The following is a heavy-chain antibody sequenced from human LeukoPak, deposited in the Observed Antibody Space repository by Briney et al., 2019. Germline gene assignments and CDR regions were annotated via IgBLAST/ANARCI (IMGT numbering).Heavy chain of an antibody. J-gene: IGHJ3*02. D-gene: IGHD4-17*01. CDR3: AKVLNTVTTSEGAFDI. Sequence: GGSLRLSCAASGFTFSSYAMSWVRQAPGKGLEWVSAISGSGGSTYYADSVKGRFTISRDNSKNTLYLQMNSLRAEDTAVYYCAKVLNTVTTSEGAFDIWGQETMVTVSS. CDR2: ISGSGGST. V-gene: IGHV3-23*01. CDR1: GFTFSSYA.